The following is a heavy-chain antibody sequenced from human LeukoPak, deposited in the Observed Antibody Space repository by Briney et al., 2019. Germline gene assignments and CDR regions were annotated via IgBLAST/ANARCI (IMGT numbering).Heavy chain of an antibody. J-gene: IGHJ6*02. CDR3: ASCPGPCYYYHGMDV. CDR1: GFTFSSYA. Sequence: GASVKLSCTASGFTFSSYAISWVRQAPGQGLEWMGGIIPIVGTANYAQKFQGRVTITADESTSTAYMELSSLRSEDTAVYYCASCPGPCYYYHGMDVWGQGTTVTVSS. CDR2: IIPIVGTA. V-gene: IGHV1-69*13.